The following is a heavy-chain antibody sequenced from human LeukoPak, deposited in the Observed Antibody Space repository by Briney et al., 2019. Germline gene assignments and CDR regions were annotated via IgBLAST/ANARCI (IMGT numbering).Heavy chain of an antibody. D-gene: IGHD1-14*01. CDR3: ARAYNRLTHFDY. CDR1: GGSISSSSYY. V-gene: IGHV4-39*07. Sequence: PSETLSLTCSISGGSISSSSYYWGWIRQPPGKGLEWIGTIYYSGSTYHNPSLKSRVTVSVDTSKNQFSLKLTSVTAADTAVYYCARAYNRLTHFDYWGQGTLVTVSS. J-gene: IGHJ4*02. CDR2: IYYSGST.